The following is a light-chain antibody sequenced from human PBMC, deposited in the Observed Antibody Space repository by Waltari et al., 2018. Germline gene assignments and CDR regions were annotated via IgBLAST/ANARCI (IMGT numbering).Light chain of an antibody. CDR2: AAS. CDR1: LSIKDY. V-gene: IGKV1-39*01. J-gene: IGKJ3*01. Sequence: DIQMTQSPSSLSASVGDRVTITCRASLSIKDYLNWYQQKPGTAPKLLIHAASRFQNGVPLRFSGGGSGTDFTLTISNLQPEDFATYFCQQSYSNPFTFGPGTKVDIK. CDR3: QQSYSNPFT.